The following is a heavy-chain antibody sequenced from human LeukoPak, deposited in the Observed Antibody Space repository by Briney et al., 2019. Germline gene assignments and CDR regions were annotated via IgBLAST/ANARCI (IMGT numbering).Heavy chain of an antibody. J-gene: IGHJ4*02. D-gene: IGHD1-26*01. CDR1: GFTFSSYG. V-gene: IGHV3-30*02. CDR3: AKMGRGELLPRYFDY. Sequence: GGSLRLSCAASGFTFSSYGMHWVRQAPGKGLEWVAFIRYDGSNKYYADSVKGRFTISRDNSKNTLYLQMNSLRAEDTAVYYCAKMGRGELLPRYFDYWGQGTLVTVSS. CDR2: IRYDGSNK.